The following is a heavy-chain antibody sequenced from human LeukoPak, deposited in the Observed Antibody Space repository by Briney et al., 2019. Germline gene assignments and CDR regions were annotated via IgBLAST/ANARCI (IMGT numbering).Heavy chain of an antibody. J-gene: IGHJ6*03. D-gene: IGHD6-13*01. CDR3: AIVPHRIAAAGKGNYYYMDV. CDR1: GGSFSGYY. Sequence: PSETLSLTCAVYGGSFSGYYWSWIRQPPGKGLEWIGEINHSGSTNYNPSLKSRVTISVDTSKNQFSLKLSSVTAADTAVYYCAIVPHRIAAAGKGNYYYMDVWGKGTTVTVSS. V-gene: IGHV4-34*01. CDR2: INHSGST.